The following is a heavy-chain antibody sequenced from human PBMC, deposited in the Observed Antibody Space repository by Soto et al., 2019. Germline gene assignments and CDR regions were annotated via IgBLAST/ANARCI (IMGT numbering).Heavy chain of an antibody. CDR3: ASRIVVVPAAPNHYYYGMDV. D-gene: IGHD2-2*01. CDR2: INPSGGST. Sequence: ASVKVSCKASGYTFTSYYIHWVRQAPGQGLEWMGIINPSGGSTSYAQKFQGRVTMTRDTSTSTVYMELSSLRSEDTAVYYCASRIVVVPAAPNHYYYGMDVWGQGTTVTVSS. J-gene: IGHJ6*02. CDR1: GYTFTSYY. V-gene: IGHV1-46*01.